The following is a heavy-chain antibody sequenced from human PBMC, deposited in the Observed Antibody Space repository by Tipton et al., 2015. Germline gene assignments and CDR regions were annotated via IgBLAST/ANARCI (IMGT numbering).Heavy chain of an antibody. CDR3: ARARGLRAGLVDS. V-gene: IGHV4-61*01. CDR1: GGSISNSNYY. Sequence: TLSLTCTVSGGSISNSNYYWSWHRQPPGKGMEWLGIFYHRGGTSYTPALTSRVTISVDTFKHHLSLQMRTVTAADTAVDYCARARGLRAGLVDSWGQGSLVTVSS. D-gene: IGHD3/OR15-3a*01. J-gene: IGHJ4*02. CDR2: FYHRGGT.